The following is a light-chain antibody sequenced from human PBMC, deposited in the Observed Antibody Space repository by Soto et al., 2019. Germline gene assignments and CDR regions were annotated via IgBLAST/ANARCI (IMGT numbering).Light chain of an antibody. J-gene: IGKJ1*01. CDR1: QSVRSN. V-gene: IGKV3D-15*01. CDR2: DAS. CDR3: QQYNNWPWT. Sequence: EIVMTQSPATLSVSPGERATLSCRASQSVRSNLAWYQQKPGQSPRLLIYDASNRATGIPARFSGSGSGTDFTLTISSLQSEDFAVYYCQQYNNWPWTFGQGTKVDI.